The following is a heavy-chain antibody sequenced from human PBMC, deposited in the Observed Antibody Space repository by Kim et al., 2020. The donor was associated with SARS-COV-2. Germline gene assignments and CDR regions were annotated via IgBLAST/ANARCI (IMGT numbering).Heavy chain of an antibody. D-gene: IGHD4-17*01. J-gene: IGHJ4*02. V-gene: IGHV3-43*02. CDR1: GLTFDDYA. Sequence: GGSLRLSCAASGLTFDDYAMHWVRQAPGKGLEWVSLISGDGGSTYYADSVKGRFTISRDNSKNSLYLQMNSLRTEDTALYYCAKDIAALVTTPTFDYWGQGTLVTVSS. CDR3: AKDIAALVTTPTFDY. CDR2: ISGDGGST.